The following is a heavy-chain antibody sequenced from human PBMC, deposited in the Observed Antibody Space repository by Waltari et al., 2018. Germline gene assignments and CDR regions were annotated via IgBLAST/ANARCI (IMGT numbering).Heavy chain of an antibody. J-gene: IGHJ6*03. Sequence: EVQLVESGGGLVKPGGSLRLSCAASGFTFSSYSMNWVRQAPGKGLEWVSSISSSSSYIYDADSVKGRFTISRDNAKNSLYLQMNSLRAEDTAVYYCARDRRDGYNYYYYYMDVWGKGTTVTVSS. V-gene: IGHV3-21*01. CDR3: ARDRRDGYNYYYYYMDV. D-gene: IGHD5-12*01. CDR1: GFTFSSYS. CDR2: ISSSSSYI.